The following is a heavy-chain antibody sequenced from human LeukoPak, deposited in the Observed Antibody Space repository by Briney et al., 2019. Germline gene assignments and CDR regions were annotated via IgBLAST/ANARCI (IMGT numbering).Heavy chain of an antibody. V-gene: IGHV4-4*07. Sequence: SETLSLTCAVYGGSFSGYYWSWIRQPAGKGLEWIGRIYTSGSTNYNPSLKSRVTMSVDTSKNQFSLKLSSVTAADTAVYYCARDSPTYSSGWYGMDVWGQGTTVTVSS. CDR1: GGSFSGYY. CDR3: ARDSPTYSSGWYGMDV. CDR2: IYTSGST. J-gene: IGHJ6*02. D-gene: IGHD6-19*01.